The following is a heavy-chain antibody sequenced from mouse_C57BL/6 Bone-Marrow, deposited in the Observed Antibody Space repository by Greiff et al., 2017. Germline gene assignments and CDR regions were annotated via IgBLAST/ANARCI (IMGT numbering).Heavy chain of an antibody. CDR1: GYTFTSSW. D-gene: IGHD2-3*01. J-gene: IGHJ2*01. CDR3: ANGYYYFDY. Sequence: VQLQQPGAELVKPGASVKLSCKASGYTFTSSWMHWVKQRPGQGLEWIGMIHPNSGSTNYNEKFKSQATLTVDKSSSTAYMQLSSLTSEDSAVYYCANGYYYFDYWGQGTTLTVSS. CDR2: IHPNSGST. V-gene: IGHV1-64*01.